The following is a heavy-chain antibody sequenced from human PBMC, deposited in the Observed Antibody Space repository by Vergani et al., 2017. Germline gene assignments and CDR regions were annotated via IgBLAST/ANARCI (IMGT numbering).Heavy chain of an antibody. CDR2: IYPGDSDT. J-gene: IGHJ6*03. CDR3: ARGTYYDFWSGYLDYYYYMDV. CDR1: GYSFTSYW. Sequence: EVQLVQSGAEVKKPGESLKISCKGSGYSFTSYWIGWVRQMPGKGLEWMGIIYPGDSDTRYSPSFQGQVTIPADKSISTAYLQWSSLKASDTAMYYCARGTYYDFWSGYLDYYYYMDVWGKGTTVTVS. D-gene: IGHD3-3*01. V-gene: IGHV5-51*03.